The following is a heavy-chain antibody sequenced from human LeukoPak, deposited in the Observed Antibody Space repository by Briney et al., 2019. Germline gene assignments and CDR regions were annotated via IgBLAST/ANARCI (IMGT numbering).Heavy chain of an antibody. CDR2: INHSGST. J-gene: IGHJ3*02. V-gene: IGHV4-34*01. D-gene: IGHD1-26*01. CDR3: ARRRNGSYDAFDI. CDR1: GGSFSGYY. Sequence: PSETLSLTCAVYGGSFSGYYWSWIRQPPGKGLEWIGEINHSGSTNYNPSLESRVTISVDTSKNQFSLKLSSVTAADTAVYYCARRRNGSYDAFDIWGQGTMVTVSS.